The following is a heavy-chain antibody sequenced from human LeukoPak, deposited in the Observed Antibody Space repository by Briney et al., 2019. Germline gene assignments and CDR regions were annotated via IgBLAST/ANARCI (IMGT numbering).Heavy chain of an antibody. CDR2: IYTSGST. D-gene: IGHD2-2*01. V-gene: IGHV4-4*07. CDR3: ARDLYCSSTSCDDAFDI. Sequence: SETLSLTCTVSGGSISSYYWSWIRQPAGKGLEWIGCIYTSGSTNYNPSLKSRVTMSVDTSKNQFSLKLSSVTAADTAVYYCARDLYCSSTSCDDAFDIWGQGTMVTVSS. J-gene: IGHJ3*02. CDR1: GGSISSYY.